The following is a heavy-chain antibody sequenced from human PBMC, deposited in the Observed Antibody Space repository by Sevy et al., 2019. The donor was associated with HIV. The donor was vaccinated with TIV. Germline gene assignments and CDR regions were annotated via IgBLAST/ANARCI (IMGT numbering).Heavy chain of an antibody. J-gene: IGHJ4*02. D-gene: IGHD6-13*01. CDR3: AREKEQQLVDY. CDR2: INSGSRYI. V-gene: IGHV3-21*01. Sequence: GGSLILSCAASGFTFSTYSMNWVRQAPGKGLEWVSSINSGSRYIYYADSVKGRFTVSRDDAKNSLHLQMNSLRAEDTAVYYCAREKEQQLVDYWGQGTLVTVSS. CDR1: GFTFSTYS.